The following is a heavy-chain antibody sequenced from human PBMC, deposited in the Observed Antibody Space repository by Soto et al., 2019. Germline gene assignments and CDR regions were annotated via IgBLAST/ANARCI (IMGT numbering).Heavy chain of an antibody. CDR2: IIPIFGTA. CDR3: ARPREDVQQLVYYYYGMYV. CDR1: GGTFSSYA. D-gene: IGHD6-13*01. J-gene: IGHJ6*02. V-gene: IGHV1-69*13. Sequence: SVKVSCKASGGTFSSYAISWVRQAPGQGLEWMGGIIPIFGTANYAQKFQGRVTITADESTSTAYMELSSLRSEDTAVYYCARPREDVQQLVYYYYGMYVWGQGSTVVVSS.